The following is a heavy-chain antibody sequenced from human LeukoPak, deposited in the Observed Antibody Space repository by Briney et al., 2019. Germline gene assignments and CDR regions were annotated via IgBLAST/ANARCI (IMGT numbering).Heavy chain of an antibody. J-gene: IGHJ4*02. D-gene: IGHD3-22*01. CDR2: INPNSGGT. V-gene: IGHV1-2*06. Sequence: GASVKVSCKASGYTFTGYYMHWVRQAPGQGLEWMGRINPNSGGTNYAQKFQGRVTMTRDTSISTAYMELSRLRSDDTAVYYCARWDHSGYYYFDYWGQGTLVTVSS. CDR3: ARWDHSGYYYFDY. CDR1: GYTFTGYY.